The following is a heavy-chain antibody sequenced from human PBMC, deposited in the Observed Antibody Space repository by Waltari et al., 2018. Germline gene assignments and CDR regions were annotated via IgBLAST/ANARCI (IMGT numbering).Heavy chain of an antibody. D-gene: IGHD6-19*01. J-gene: IGHJ3*02. CDR1: GGSISSHY. Sequence: QVQLQESGPGLVKPSETLSLTCTVSGGSISSHYWSWIRQPPGKGLEWIGYIYYSGRPKLNPPLNSRGTIAVDTAKNQFSLKLSTATAANTAVDYCARDAGPRGDSCGWYTGWAFDNWGQGTMVTVSS. CDR3: ARDAGPRGDSCGWYTGWAFDN. V-gene: IGHV4-59*11. CDR2: IYYSGRP.